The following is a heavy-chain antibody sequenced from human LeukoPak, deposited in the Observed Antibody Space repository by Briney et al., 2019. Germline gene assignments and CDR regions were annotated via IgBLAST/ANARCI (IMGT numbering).Heavy chain of an antibody. CDR3: AREWGSGSSNGDRYFDY. CDR1: GGSISSGDYY. V-gene: IGHV4-30-4*01. J-gene: IGHJ4*02. D-gene: IGHD3-10*01. CDR2: IYYSGST. Sequence: SQTLSLTCTVSGGSISSGDYYWSWIPQPPGKGLEWIGYIYYSGSTYYNPSLKSRVTISVDTSKNQFSLKLSSVTAADTAVYYCAREWGSGSSNGDRYFDYWGQGTLVTVSS.